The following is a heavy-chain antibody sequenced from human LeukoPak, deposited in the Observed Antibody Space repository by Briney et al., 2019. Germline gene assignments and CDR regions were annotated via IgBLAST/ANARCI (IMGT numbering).Heavy chain of an antibody. Sequence: PSETLSLTCAVSADSFSSHYWTWVRQPPGKVLEWVRYISYIGSTNYNPSLKSRVTISIDTSKNQFSLKLSSVTAADTAVYYCARDLVTVTKGFDIWGQGTMVSVSS. CDR2: ISYIGST. CDR3: ARDLVTVTKGFDI. J-gene: IGHJ3*02. V-gene: IGHV4-59*11. CDR1: ADSFSSHY. D-gene: IGHD4-17*01.